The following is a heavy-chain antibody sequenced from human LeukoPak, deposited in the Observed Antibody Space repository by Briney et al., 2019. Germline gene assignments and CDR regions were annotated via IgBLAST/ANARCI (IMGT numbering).Heavy chain of an antibody. Sequence: PGGSLRLSCAASGFTFDDYAMHWVRQAPGKGLEWVSGINWNSNNIAYADSVKGRFTISRDNAKNSLYLQMNSLRAEDTALYYCAKDLASSLFYYFDYWGQGTLVTVSS. CDR1: GFTFDDYA. V-gene: IGHV3-9*01. CDR3: AKDLASSLFYYFDY. D-gene: IGHD2-2*01. J-gene: IGHJ4*02. CDR2: INWNSNNI.